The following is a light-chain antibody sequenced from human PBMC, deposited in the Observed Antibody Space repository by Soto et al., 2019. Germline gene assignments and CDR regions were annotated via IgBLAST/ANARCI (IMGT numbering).Light chain of an antibody. J-gene: IGKJ5*01. CDR1: QSISSW. CDR2: AAS. V-gene: IGKV1-39*01. CDR3: QQSYTSSIT. Sequence: DIQLTQSPSAVAASIGGSGTSTCRASQSISSWLAWYQQKPGKAPKLLIYAASSLQSGVPSRFSGSGSGTDFTLTISSLQPEDFATYYCQQSYTSSITVGQGTRLEIK.